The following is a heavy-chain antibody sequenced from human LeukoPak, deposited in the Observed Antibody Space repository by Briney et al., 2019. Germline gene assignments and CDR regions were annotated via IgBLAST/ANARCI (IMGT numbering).Heavy chain of an antibody. J-gene: IGHJ4*02. Sequence: PGGSLRLSCAASGFTFSSYAMHWVRQASGKGLEWVAVISYDGSNKYYADSVKGRFTISRDNSKNTLFLQTNTLRAEDTAVYYCARGGGYDYYFDYWGQGTLVTVSS. CDR1: GFTFSSYA. CDR3: ARGGGYDYYFDY. V-gene: IGHV3-30*04. D-gene: IGHD5-12*01. CDR2: ISYDGSNK.